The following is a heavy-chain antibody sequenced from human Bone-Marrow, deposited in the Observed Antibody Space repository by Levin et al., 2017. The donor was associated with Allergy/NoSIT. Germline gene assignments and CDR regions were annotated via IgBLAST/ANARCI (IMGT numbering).Heavy chain of an antibody. V-gene: IGHV4-61*01. Sequence: PSETLSLTCTVSSASFSRGPYFWTWLRQPPGTSLEWLGYIDYSGSTSYDPSLKSRLTISIDTSKNQFSLNLSSVTAADTAVYYCARLFPRQKYSFDHWGQGTLVTVSS. CDR1: SASFSRGPYF. CDR3: ARLFPRQKYSFDH. J-gene: IGHJ4*02. CDR2: IDYSGST. D-gene: IGHD2-21*01.